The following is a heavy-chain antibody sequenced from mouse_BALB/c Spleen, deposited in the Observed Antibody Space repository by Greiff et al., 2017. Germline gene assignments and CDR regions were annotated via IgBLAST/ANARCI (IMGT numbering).Heavy chain of an antibody. V-gene: IGHV5-4*02. CDR3: ARGLILSEDY. CDR1: GFSFSDYY. D-gene: IGHD1-1*01. CDR2: ISDGGSYI. Sequence: DVKLVVFGGGLVKPGGSLKLSCAASGFSFSDYYMYWVRQTPEKRLEWVATISDGGSYIYYTDSVKGRFTISRDNAKNNLYLQMSSLKSEATAKYYSARGLILSEDYWGQGTSVTVAA. J-gene: IGHJ4*01.